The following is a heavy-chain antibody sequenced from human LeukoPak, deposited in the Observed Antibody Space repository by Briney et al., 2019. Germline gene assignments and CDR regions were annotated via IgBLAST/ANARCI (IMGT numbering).Heavy chain of an antibody. D-gene: IGHD3-10*01. CDR1: GYTFPSYF. Sequence: VASVKVSCKASGYTFPSYFMHWVRQAPGQGLEWMGIINPTGGSTTYAQKFQGRVTITADESTSTAYMELSSLRSEDTAVYYCARDMNYYGSAPDYWGQGTLVTVSS. CDR3: ARDMNYYGSAPDY. V-gene: IGHV1-46*01. J-gene: IGHJ4*02. CDR2: INPTGGST.